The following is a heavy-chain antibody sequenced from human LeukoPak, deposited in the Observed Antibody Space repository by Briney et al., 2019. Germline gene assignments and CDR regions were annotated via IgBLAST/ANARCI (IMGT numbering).Heavy chain of an antibody. D-gene: IGHD3-22*01. Sequence: AGSLRFSCAASGFTCCSYAMSWVRQVPGNGLEWVSAITGSGGSTYYADSVEGRFTISRDNSKKTLYLQMNSLRAEDTAVYYCAKERAPLIIVKYYFDYWGQGTLVTVSS. CDR1: GFTCCSYA. CDR3: AKERAPLIIVKYYFDY. V-gene: IGHV3-23*01. J-gene: IGHJ4*02. CDR2: ITGSGGST.